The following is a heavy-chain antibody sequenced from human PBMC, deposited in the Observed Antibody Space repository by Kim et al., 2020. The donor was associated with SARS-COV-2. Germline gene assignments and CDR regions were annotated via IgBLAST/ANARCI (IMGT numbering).Heavy chain of an antibody. CDR1: GDSVTTGDSY. J-gene: IGHJ4*02. Sequence: SETLSLTCTVSGDSVTTGDSYCNWVRQPPGKGLEWIGYFHNTGRTSYNPSLQSRVTISVDTSKNQVFLRLSSVTAADTAVYYCARGLDRAKVAYWGQGTLVTVSS. V-gene: IGHV4-61*08. CDR3: ARGLDRAKVAY. D-gene: IGHD5-18*01. CDR2: FHNTGRT.